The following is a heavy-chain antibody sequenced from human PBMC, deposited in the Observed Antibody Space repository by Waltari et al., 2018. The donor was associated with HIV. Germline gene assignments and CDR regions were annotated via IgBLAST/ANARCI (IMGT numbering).Heavy chain of an antibody. Sequence: DVQLVESGGGLVKPGQSLRLSCIASGFKFDLFSRTWVRQAPGGGLEWVASISKSGYYVYYSDSLKGRVTVSRDNAKESLLLQVSSLAADDTGLYFCVRDRTSETTGDFDSWGRGVPVIVSS. J-gene: IGHJ4*02. CDR3: VRDRTSETTGDFDS. CDR1: GFKFDLFS. D-gene: IGHD1-1*01. V-gene: IGHV3-21*02. CDR2: ISKSGYYV.